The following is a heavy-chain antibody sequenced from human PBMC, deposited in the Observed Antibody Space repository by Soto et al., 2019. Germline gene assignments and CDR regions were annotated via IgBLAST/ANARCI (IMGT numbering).Heavy chain of an antibody. Sequence: QVQLQESGPGLVKPSETLSLTCTVSGGSLIIGGYYWTWIRHLPGKGLEWIGYIYYTGRTYYNPSLESRVTMSIDTYKNHFSLQLASMTAADTAVYYCARAVTSNHNCFDPWGQGTLVTVSS. CDR3: ARAVTSNHNCFDP. V-gene: IGHV4-31*03. J-gene: IGHJ5*02. CDR1: GGSLIIGGYY. D-gene: IGHD2-2*01. CDR2: IYYTGRT.